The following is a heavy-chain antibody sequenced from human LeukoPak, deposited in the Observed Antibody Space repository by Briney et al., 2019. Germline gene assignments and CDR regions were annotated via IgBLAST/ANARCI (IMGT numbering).Heavy chain of an antibody. D-gene: IGHD3-22*01. CDR2: INPNSGGT. CDR3: ARYYDSSGYPFDY. J-gene: IGHJ4*02. V-gene: IGHV1-2*02. Sequence: ASVKVSCKASGYTFTGYYMHWVRQAPGQGLEWXXWINPNSGGTNYAQKFQGRVTMTRDTSISTAYMELSRLRSDDTAVYYCARYYDSSGYPFDYWGQGTLVTVSS. CDR1: GYTFTGYY.